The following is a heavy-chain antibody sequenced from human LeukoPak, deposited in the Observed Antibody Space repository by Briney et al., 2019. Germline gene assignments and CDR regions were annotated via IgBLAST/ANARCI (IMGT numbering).Heavy chain of an antibody. CDR2: IIPIFGTA. CDR1: GGTFSSYA. D-gene: IGHD3-16*01. Sequence: SVKVSCKASGGTFSSYAISWVRQAPGQGLEWMGGIIPIFGTANYAQKFQGGVTITADESTSTAYMELSSLRSEDTAVYYCARDRRGGATETTFDYWGQGTLVTVSS. CDR3: ARDRRGGATETTFDY. V-gene: IGHV1-69*13. J-gene: IGHJ4*02.